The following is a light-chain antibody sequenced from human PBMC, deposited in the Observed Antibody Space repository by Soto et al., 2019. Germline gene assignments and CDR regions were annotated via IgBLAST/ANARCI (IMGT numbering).Light chain of an antibody. J-gene: IGLJ1*01. CDR1: SSDVGGYNY. CDR3: SSYTSRSTLV. CDR2: EVS. Sequence: QSALAQPAPVSGSPGQSITISCTGTSSDVGGYNYVSWYQQHPGKAPKLMIYEVSNRPSGVSDRFSGSKSGNTASLTISGLQAEDEADYSCSSYTSRSTLVFGTGTKVTVL. V-gene: IGLV2-14*01.